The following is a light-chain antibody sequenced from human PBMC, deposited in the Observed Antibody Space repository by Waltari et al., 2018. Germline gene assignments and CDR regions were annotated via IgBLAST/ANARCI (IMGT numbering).Light chain of an antibody. CDR2: GSD. CDR3: GSWDTSLSGHV. J-gene: IGLJ1*01. CDR1: TPNIGNNY. V-gene: IGLV1-51*01. Sequence: QSVLTQPPSVSAAPGQKVTISCSGSTPNIGNNYVSWYQQFPGTAPNLLIYGSDKRPSGMRDRFAGSKSGTSATLYITGLLTGDEADYYCGSWDTSLSGHVFGTGTKVTVL.